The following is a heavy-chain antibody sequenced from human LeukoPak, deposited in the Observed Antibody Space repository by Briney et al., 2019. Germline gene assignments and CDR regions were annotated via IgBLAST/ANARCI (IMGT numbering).Heavy chain of an antibody. D-gene: IGHD3-22*01. Sequence: GGSLRLSCAASGFSFGSYSMNWVRLAPGKGLEWVSYISGSGTTIYYADSVRGRFTMSRDNAKNSLFLQMNGLRAEDTAVYYCVVWGEDSSGHRFDHWGQGTLVTVSS. CDR3: VVWGEDSSGHRFDH. CDR2: ISGSGTTI. V-gene: IGHV3-48*01. CDR1: GFSFGSYS. J-gene: IGHJ4*02.